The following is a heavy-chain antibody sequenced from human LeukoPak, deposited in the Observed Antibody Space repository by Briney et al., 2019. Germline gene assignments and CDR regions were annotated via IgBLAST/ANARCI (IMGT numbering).Heavy chain of an antibody. CDR2: IYYSGST. CDR1: GGSISNYC. V-gene: IGHV4-59*08. Sequence: SETLSLTCTVSGGSISNYCWSWLRQPPGKGLEWIAYIYYSGSTNYNPSLKSRVTISVDTSKNPFSLNLSSVTAADTAMYYCARHSSDIAARPNDYWGQGTLVTVSS. D-gene: IGHD6-6*01. CDR3: ARHSSDIAARPNDY. J-gene: IGHJ4*02.